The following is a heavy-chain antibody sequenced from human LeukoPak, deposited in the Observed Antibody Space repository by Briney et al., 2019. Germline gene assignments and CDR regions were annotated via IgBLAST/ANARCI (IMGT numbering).Heavy chain of an antibody. V-gene: IGHV3-30*04. Sequence: QPGGSLRLSCAASGFTFSSYAMHWVRQAPGKGLEWVAVISYDGSNKYYADSVKGRFTISRDNSKNTLYLQMNSLRAEDTAVYYCARGSGWLQFLGAFDIWGQGTMVTVSS. D-gene: IGHD5-24*01. CDR1: GFTFSSYA. CDR2: ISYDGSNK. J-gene: IGHJ3*02. CDR3: ARGSGWLQFLGAFDI.